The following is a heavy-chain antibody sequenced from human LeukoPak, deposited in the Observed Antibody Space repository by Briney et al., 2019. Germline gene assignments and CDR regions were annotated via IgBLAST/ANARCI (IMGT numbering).Heavy chain of an antibody. V-gene: IGHV1-2*06. CDR2: INPNSGGT. Sequence: GASVKVSCKASGYTFTGYYMHWVRQAPGQGLEWMGRINPNSGGTNYAQKFQGRVTMTRDTSISTAYMELSRLRSDDTAVYYCARDLVSIFGVVRGRSIGGGFDPWGQGTLVTVSS. CDR1: GYTFTGYY. J-gene: IGHJ5*02. CDR3: ARDLVSIFGVVRGRSIGGGFDP. D-gene: IGHD3-3*01.